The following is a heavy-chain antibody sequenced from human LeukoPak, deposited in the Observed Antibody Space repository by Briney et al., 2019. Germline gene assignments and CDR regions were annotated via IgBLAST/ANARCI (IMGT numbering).Heavy chain of an antibody. J-gene: IGHJ6*04. CDR2: ISWDGGST. CDR1: GFTFDDYA. V-gene: IGHV3-43D*03. D-gene: IGHD3-3*01. CDR3: ATDTLRFRMDV. Sequence: GGSLRLSCAASGFTFDDYAMHWVRQAPGKGLEWVSLISWDGGSTYYADSVKGRFTISRDNAKNSLFLQMNSLRDDDTGVYFCATDTLRFRMDVWGKGTTVIVSP.